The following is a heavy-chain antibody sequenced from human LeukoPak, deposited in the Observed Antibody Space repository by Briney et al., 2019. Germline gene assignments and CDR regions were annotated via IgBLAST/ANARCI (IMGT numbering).Heavy chain of an antibody. J-gene: IGHJ6*02. CDR2: INAGNGNT. Sequence: ASVKVSCKASGYTFTSYAMHWVRQAPGQRLEWMGWINAGNGNTKYSQKFQGRVTITRDTSASTAYMELSSLRSEDTAVYYCARDQGIAVADGYYYYGMDVWGRGTTVTVSS. CDR1: GYTFTSYA. V-gene: IGHV1-3*01. CDR3: ARDQGIAVADGYYYYGMDV. D-gene: IGHD6-19*01.